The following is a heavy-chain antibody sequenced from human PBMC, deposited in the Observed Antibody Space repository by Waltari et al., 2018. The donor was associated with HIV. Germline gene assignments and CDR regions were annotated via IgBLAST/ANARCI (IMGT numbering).Heavy chain of an antibody. CDR2: ISNDGSKK. V-gene: IGHV3-30-3*01. Sequence: QVPLVESGGGVAKPGKSRRTSCAASGFTVSNFGMHWVRQAPGKGLEWVALISNDGSKKYYADSVKGRFTISRANSKNTLYLQMNSLRPDDTAVYYCVRALGDYWGQGTLVTISS. J-gene: IGHJ4*02. CDR3: VRALGDY. D-gene: IGHD7-27*01. CDR1: GFTVSNFG.